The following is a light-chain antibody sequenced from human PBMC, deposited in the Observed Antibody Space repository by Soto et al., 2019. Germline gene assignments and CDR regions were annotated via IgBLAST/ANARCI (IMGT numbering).Light chain of an antibody. V-gene: IGKV3-15*01. CDR3: QQCTNWPYT. CDR1: QSVSSN. CDR2: DAS. Sequence: EVVMTQSPATLSVSPGERATLSCRASQSVSSNLVWYQQKPGHAPRLLIYDASTRATGIPARFSGSGSGREFTLNISSLQSEDFALYFCQQCTNWPYTFGHGPKLEI. J-gene: IGKJ2*01.